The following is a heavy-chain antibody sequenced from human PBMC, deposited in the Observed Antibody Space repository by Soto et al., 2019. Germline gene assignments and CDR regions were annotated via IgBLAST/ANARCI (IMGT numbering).Heavy chain of an antibody. Sequence: QVQLQESGPGLVKPSETLSLTCTVSGGSIDTYYWSWIRQPPGKGLEWIGYIYYSGSTNYNPSLKSRATISLDTSKNQFSLKLRSVTAADTAVYYCARDHGCIYGFWYFDLWGRGTLVTVSS. J-gene: IGHJ2*01. CDR3: ARDHGCIYGFWYFDL. D-gene: IGHD5-18*01. V-gene: IGHV4-59*01. CDR1: GGSIDTYY. CDR2: IYYSGST.